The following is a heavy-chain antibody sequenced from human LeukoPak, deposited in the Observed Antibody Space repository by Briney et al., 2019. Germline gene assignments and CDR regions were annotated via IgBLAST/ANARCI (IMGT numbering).Heavy chain of an antibody. D-gene: IGHD4-23*01. V-gene: IGHV5-51*01. CDR2: IYPGDSDT. Sequence: GESLKISCKGSGYSFTSYWIGWVRQMPGKGLEWMGIIYPGDSDTRYSPSFQGQVTISADKSISTAYLQWSSLKASDTAMYYCARGGPGYGGNSAIYYYYYGMDVWGQGTTVTVSS. J-gene: IGHJ6*02. CDR1: GYSFTSYW. CDR3: ARGGPGYGGNSAIYYYYYGMDV.